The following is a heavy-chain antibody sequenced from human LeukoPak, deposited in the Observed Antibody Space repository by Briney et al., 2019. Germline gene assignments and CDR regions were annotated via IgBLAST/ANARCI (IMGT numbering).Heavy chain of an antibody. V-gene: IGHV4-4*07. CDR3: ARGVTDYYYYYMDV. Sequence: SGTLSLTCSVSGGSISSYYWSWLRQPAGKGLEWIGRIYTSGSTNYNPSLKSRVTMSVDTSKNQFSLKLSSVTAADTAVYYCARGVTDYYYYYMDVWGKGTTVTISS. D-gene: IGHD2-21*02. CDR2: IYTSGST. CDR1: GGSISSYY. J-gene: IGHJ6*03.